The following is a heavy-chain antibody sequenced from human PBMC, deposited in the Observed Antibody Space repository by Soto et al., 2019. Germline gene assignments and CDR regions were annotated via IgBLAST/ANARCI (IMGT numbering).Heavy chain of an antibody. V-gene: IGHV3-53*01. D-gene: IGHD1-1*01. Sequence: PGASLRLSGSASGFTVRSTYMSWVRQTPGRGLEWVSVLYGGGSTYYADSVTGRCTISRDNSKNTIYLQLDNLRADDPAMYYCTRGGRDNYVMDSEDAFDIWGQGTMVTVSS. CDR1: GFTVRSTY. CDR3: TRGGRDNYVMDSEDAFDI. CDR2: LYGGGST. J-gene: IGHJ3*02.